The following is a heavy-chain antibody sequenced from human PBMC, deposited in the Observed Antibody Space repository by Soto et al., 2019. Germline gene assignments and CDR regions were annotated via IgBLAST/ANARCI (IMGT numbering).Heavy chain of an antibody. D-gene: IGHD3-16*01. CDR2: IWYDGSHQ. Sequence: QVQLVESGGGVVQPGRSLRLSCAASGFSFGSHGMHWVRQAPGKGLEWVAIIWYDGSHQYYADSVKGRFTISRDNSKNTVSLQMDSLRAEDTAVYYCAKDLGSSIAGYAVQPGHFDYWGQGTLVTVSS. J-gene: IGHJ4*02. V-gene: IGHV3-33*03. CDR1: GFSFGSHG. CDR3: AKDLGSSIAGYAVQPGHFDY.